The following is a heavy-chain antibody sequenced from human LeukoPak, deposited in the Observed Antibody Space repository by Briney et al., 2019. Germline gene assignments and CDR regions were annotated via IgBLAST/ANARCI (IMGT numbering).Heavy chain of an antibody. V-gene: IGHV3-53*01. CDR1: GFTVSSNY. J-gene: IGHJ4*02. Sequence: GGSLRLSCAASGFTVSSNYMSWVRQAPGKGLEWVSAISGSGGSTYYADSVKGRFTISRDNSKNTLYLQMNSLRAEDTAVYYCARGPSGYHNTGGQGTLVTVSS. D-gene: IGHD5-12*01. CDR3: ARGPSGYHNT. CDR2: ISGSGGST.